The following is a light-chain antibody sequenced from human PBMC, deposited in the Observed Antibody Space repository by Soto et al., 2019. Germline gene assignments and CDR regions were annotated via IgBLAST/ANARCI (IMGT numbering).Light chain of an antibody. J-gene: IGKJ2*01. CDR3: HQYGSSPYT. V-gene: IGKV3-20*01. Sequence: EIVLTQSPGTLSLSPGERATLSCRASQSVSSNYLTWYQQKPGQAPRLLIYGASSRATGIPDRFSGSGSGTDFTLTISRLEPEDFAVYYCHQYGSSPYTFGPRTKLEIK. CDR2: GAS. CDR1: QSVSSNY.